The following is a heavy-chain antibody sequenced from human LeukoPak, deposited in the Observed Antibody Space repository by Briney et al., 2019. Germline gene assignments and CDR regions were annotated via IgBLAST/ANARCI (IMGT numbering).Heavy chain of an antibody. CDR2: ITSSGGST. D-gene: IGHD3-10*01. CDR1: GFTFSSYW. V-gene: IGHV3-23*01. J-gene: IGHJ4*02. Sequence: GGSLRLSCAASGFTFSSYWMSWVRQIPGMGLEWVSVITSSGGSTAYADSVRGRFTISRDNSKNTLYLQMSSLRAEDTAVYYCAKDIEYYGSGSYSNFDYWGQGTLVTVSS. CDR3: AKDIEYYGSGSYSNFDY.